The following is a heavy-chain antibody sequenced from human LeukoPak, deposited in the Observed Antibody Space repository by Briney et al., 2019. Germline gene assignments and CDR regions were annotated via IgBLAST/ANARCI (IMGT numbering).Heavy chain of an antibody. CDR1: GYTFTDYG. V-gene: IGHV1-18*01. CDR3: ARGRYSAYPTALDY. D-gene: IGHD4/OR15-4a*01. CDR2: ISAYNGDT. Sequence: ASVKVSCKASGYTFTDYGVSWVRQAPGQGLEWMGWISAYNGDTDSAQKVQGRITMTTDTSTSTAYMELRSLRSDDTAVYYCARGRYSAYPTALDYWGQGTLFTVSS. J-gene: IGHJ4*02.